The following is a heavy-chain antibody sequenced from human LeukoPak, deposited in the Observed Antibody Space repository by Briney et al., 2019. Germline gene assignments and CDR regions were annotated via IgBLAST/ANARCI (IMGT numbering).Heavy chain of an antibody. D-gene: IGHD2-15*01. J-gene: IGHJ4*02. CDR3: ARGLCSGGGCSDY. V-gene: IGHV3-48*03. CDR1: GFTSSSYA. Sequence: GRSLRLSCAVSGFTSSSYAMNWVRQAPGKGLEWVSYISSSGGTIYYADSVKGRSTISRDNAKNSLYLQMNSMRAEDTAIYYCARGLCSGGGCSDYWGQGTLVTVSS. CDR2: ISSSGGTI.